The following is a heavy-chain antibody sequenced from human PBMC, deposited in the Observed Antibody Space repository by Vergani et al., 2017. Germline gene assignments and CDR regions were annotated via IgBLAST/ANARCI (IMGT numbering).Heavy chain of an antibody. D-gene: IGHD1-26*01. CDR3: ARKVGDY. CDR1: GYTFTSYY. V-gene: IGHV1-46*01. J-gene: IGHJ4*02. Sequence: QVQLVQSGAEVKKPGASVKVSCKASGYTFTSYYMHWVRQAPGQGLEWMGIINPSGGSTSYAQKFQGRVTMTTDTSTSTAYMELRSLRSDDTAVYYCARKVGDYWGQGTLVTVSS. CDR2: INPSGGST.